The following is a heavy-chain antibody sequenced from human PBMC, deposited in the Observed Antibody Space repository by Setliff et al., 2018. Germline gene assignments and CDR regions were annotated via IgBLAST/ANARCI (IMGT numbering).Heavy chain of an antibody. CDR2: VHSDETTT. CDR3: ALPITMVRGVIMGPEYMDV. CDR1: GFTLGTYW. Sequence: PGGSLRLSCAASGFTLGTYWMHWVRQVPGKGLVWVSRVHSDETTTTYADSMKGRFTISRDNAKNILYLQMTNMDPVDTATYYCALPITMVRGVIMGPEYMDVWGKGTTVTVS. J-gene: IGHJ6*03. D-gene: IGHD3-10*01. V-gene: IGHV3-74*01.